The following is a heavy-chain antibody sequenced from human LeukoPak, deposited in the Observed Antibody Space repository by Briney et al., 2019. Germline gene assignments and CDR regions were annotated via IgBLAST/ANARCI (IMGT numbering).Heavy chain of an antibody. J-gene: IGHJ6*03. CDR3: ARGPSITMIRGGQWYYYMDV. D-gene: IGHD3-10*01. Sequence: GASVKVSCKASGYTFTRYYMYWVRQAPGRGLEWMGIINPSGGSTNYAQKFQGRVTMTRDTSTNTVYMELSSLRSEDTAVYYCARGPSITMIRGGQWYYYMDVWGKGTTVTISS. CDR2: INPSGGST. CDR1: GYTFTRYY. V-gene: IGHV1-46*01.